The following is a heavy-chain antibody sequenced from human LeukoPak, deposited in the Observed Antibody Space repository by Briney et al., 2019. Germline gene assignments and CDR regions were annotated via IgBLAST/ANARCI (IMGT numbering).Heavy chain of an antibody. Sequence: SETLSLTCAVYGGSLSGYYWSWIRQPPGKGLEWIGEINHSGSTNYNPSLKSRVTISVDTPKNQFSLKLSSVTAADTAVYYCARSRGYSGSYRIDYWGQGTLVTVSS. D-gene: IGHD1-26*01. CDR2: INHSGST. V-gene: IGHV4-34*01. CDR1: GGSLSGYY. J-gene: IGHJ4*02. CDR3: ARSRGYSGSYRIDY.